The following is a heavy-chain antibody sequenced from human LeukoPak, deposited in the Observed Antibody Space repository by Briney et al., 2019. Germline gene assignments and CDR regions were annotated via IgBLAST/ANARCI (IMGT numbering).Heavy chain of an antibody. D-gene: IGHD3-10*01. J-gene: IGHJ4*02. CDR3: ASAMPRVWFGELPLDY. CDR2: INPNSGGT. V-gene: IGHV1-2*02. Sequence: ASVKVSCKASGYTFTGYYMHWVRQAPGQGLEWMGWINPNSGGTNYAQKFQGRVTMTRDTSISTAYMELSRLRSDDTAVYYCASAMPRVWFGELPLDYWGQGTLVTVSS. CDR1: GYTFTGYY.